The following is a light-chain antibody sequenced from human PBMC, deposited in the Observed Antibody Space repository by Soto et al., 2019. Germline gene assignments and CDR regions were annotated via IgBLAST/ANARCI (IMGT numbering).Light chain of an antibody. CDR1: SSDVGTYNL. V-gene: IGLV2-14*02. Sequence: QSALTQPASVSGSPGQSITISCTGTSSDVGTYNLVSWHQHHPGKAPKLIIYEVSNRPSGVSHRFSGSKSGNTASLTISGLQAEDEADYYCSSYSSNAPWVFGGGTKLTVL. CDR2: EVS. J-gene: IGLJ3*02. CDR3: SSYSSNAPWV.